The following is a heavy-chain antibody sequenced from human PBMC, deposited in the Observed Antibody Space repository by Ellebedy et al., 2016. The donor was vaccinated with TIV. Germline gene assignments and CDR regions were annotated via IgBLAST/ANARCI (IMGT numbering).Heavy chain of an antibody. Sequence: GESLKISCTTSGFTFGNYALSWVRQAPGKGLDWVGFIRTKAFGGTAEYAASVKGRFTMSRDDSKGIAYLQMNSLRAEDTAVYYCVRETPEIRQSGRFPVFDCWGQGSLVTVSS. CDR3: VRETPEIRQSGRFPVFDC. V-gene: IGHV3-49*04. CDR1: GFTFGNYA. J-gene: IGHJ4*02. D-gene: IGHD1-26*01. CDR2: IRTKAFGGTA.